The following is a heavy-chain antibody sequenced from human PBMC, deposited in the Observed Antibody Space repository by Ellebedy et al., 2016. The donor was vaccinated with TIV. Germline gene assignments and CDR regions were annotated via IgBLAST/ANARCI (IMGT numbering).Heavy chain of an antibody. CDR3: ARAIYGASYL. V-gene: IGHV3-7*01. D-gene: IGHD4-17*01. CDR2: INEDGTKK. Sequence: GGSLRLSCTASGFTLNNYWMTWVRQAPGKGLELVANINEDGTKKHYVDSVRGRFTISRDYAGNSLFLQMNSLGAEDTAVYYCARAIYGASYLWGRGTLVTVSS. CDR1: GFTLNNYW. J-gene: IGHJ2*01.